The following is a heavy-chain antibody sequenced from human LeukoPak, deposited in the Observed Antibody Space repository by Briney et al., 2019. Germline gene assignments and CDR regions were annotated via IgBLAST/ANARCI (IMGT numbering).Heavy chain of an antibody. Sequence: ASVKVSCKVSGYTLTELSMHWVRQAPGKGLEWMGGFDPEDGETIYAQKFQGRVTMTEDTSTDTAYMELSSLRSEDTAVYYCATEAGYCSGGSCRSEYFQHWGQGTLVTVSS. J-gene: IGHJ1*01. D-gene: IGHD2-15*01. V-gene: IGHV1-24*01. CDR2: FDPEDGET. CDR3: ATEAGYCSGGSCRSEYFQH. CDR1: GYTLTELS.